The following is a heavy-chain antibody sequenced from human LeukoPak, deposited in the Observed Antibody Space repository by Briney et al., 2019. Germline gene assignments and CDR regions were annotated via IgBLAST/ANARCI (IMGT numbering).Heavy chain of an antibody. D-gene: IGHD5-24*01. V-gene: IGHV4-39*01. CDR1: GGSISSSSYY. CDR2: IYYSGST. J-gene: IGHJ4*02. Sequence: SETLSLTCTVSGGSISSSSYYWGWIRQPPGKRLEWIGSIYYSGSTYYNPSLKSRVTISVDTSKNQFSLKLSSVIAADTAVYYCARQGDGYNLQPQFDYWGQGTLVTVSS. CDR3: ARQGDGYNLQPQFDY.